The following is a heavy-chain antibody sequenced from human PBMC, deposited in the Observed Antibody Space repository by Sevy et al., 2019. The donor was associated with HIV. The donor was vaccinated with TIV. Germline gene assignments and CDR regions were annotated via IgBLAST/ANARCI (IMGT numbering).Heavy chain of an antibody. CDR3: ARWGYSNSLDY. V-gene: IGHV4-59*01. J-gene: IGHJ4*02. CDR1: GGSISSYY. D-gene: IGHD4-4*01. Sequence: SETLSLTCTVSGGSISSYYWSWIRQPPGKGLEWIGYIYYSGSTNYNPSLKSRVTISVDTSKNTFSLKLSSVTAADTAVYYCARWGYSNSLDYWGQGTLVTVSS. CDR2: IYYSGST.